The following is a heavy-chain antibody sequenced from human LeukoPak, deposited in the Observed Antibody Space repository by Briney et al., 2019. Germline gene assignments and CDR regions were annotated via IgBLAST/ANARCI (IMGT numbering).Heavy chain of an antibody. CDR1: GGSISSGDYY. Sequence: SETLSLTCTVSGGSISSGDYYWSWIRQPPGKGLEWIGYIYYTETTYYNPSLKSRVIISLETSKNQFSLQLISVTAADTAVYYCARVGATSDFDYWGQGILVTVSS. J-gene: IGHJ4*02. CDR2: IYYTETT. D-gene: IGHD1-26*01. CDR3: ARVGATSDFDY. V-gene: IGHV4-30-4*01.